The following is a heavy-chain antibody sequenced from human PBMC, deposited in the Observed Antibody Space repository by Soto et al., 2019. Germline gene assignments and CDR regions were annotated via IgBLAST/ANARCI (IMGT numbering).Heavy chain of an antibody. J-gene: IGHJ6*03. CDR1: GGSVSSYY. D-gene: IGHD5-12*01. CDR2: IYHSGST. V-gene: IGHV4-59*08. CDR3: ARTGYSGYYMDV. Sequence: SETLSLTCPVAGGSVSSYYWSWIRQPPGKGLEWIGYIYHSGSTNYNPTLRSRVTMSVDTSKNQISLKLSSVTAADTAMYYCARTGYSGYYMDVWGKGTTVTVSS.